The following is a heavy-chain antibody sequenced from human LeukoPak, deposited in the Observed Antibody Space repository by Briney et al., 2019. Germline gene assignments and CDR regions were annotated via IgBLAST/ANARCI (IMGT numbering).Heavy chain of an antibody. CDR1: GFAFREYY. CDR2: ISNSGAII. D-gene: IGHD6-19*01. J-gene: IGHJ4*02. V-gene: IGHV3-11*01. CDR3: ARDLAMAGRDLDY. Sequence: GGSLRLSCAASGFAFREYYMDWVRQAPGKGLEWVAYISNSGAIIYYAESAKGRFTISRDNAKNSLYLQMNSLRAEDTALYYCARDLAMAGRDLDYWGQGTLVTVSS.